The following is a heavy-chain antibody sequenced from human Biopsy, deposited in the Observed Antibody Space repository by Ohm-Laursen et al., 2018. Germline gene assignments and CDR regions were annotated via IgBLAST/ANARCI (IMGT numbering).Heavy chain of an antibody. J-gene: IGHJ1*01. CDR3: AKGQDLRGGAEYFQH. D-gene: IGHD2-15*01. CDR2: FAPENGKT. V-gene: IGHV1-24*01. Sequence: GASVKVSCKVSGYTLTELSMHWVRQAPGKGLEWMGGFAPENGKTVYAQNFQARVSMTEDTSTDKAYMELRSLRSDDTAVYYCAKGQDLRGGAEYFQHWGQGALVTVSS. CDR1: GYTLTELS.